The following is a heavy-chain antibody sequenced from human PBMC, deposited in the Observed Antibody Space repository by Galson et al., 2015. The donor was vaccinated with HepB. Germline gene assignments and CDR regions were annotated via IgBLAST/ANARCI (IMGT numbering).Heavy chain of an antibody. CDR3: AKSPYDYDSAGYLSAIDY. J-gene: IGHJ4*02. V-gene: IGHV3-23*01. D-gene: IGHD3-22*01. CDR1: GFTFSSYG. Sequence: SLRLSCAASGFTFSSYGMHWVRQGPGKGLEWVSAVSDSGGSTFYADSVKGRFTISRDNSRNTLYLQSNSLRVEDTAVYYCAKSPYDYDSAGYLSAIDYWGQGTLVAVSS. CDR2: VSDSGGST.